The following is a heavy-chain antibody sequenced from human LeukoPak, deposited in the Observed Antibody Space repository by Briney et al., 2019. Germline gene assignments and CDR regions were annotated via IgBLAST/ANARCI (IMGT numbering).Heavy chain of an antibody. V-gene: IGHV4-34*01. J-gene: IGHJ4*02. D-gene: IGHD3-22*01. CDR1: GGSFSGYY. Sequence: SETLSLTCAVYGGSFSGYYWSWIRQPPGKGLEWIGTIYHSGSTYYNPSLKSRVTISLDMSKNHISLKLNSVTAADTAVYYCARKYYYETSGLGEFDYWGQGTLVTVSS. CDR3: ARKYYYETSGLGEFDY. CDR2: IYHSGST.